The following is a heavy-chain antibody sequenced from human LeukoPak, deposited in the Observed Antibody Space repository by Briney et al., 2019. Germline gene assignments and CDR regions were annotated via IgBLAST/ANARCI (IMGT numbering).Heavy chain of an antibody. CDR2: IYYSGST. CDR3: ARDYGDYAYYFDY. V-gene: IGHV4-39*01. Sequence: SETLSLTCTVSGGSISSSSYYWGWIRQPPGKGLEWIGSIYYSGSTYSNPSLKSRVTISVDTSKNQFSLKLSSVTAADTAVYYCARDYGDYAYYFDYWGQGTLVTVSS. D-gene: IGHD4-17*01. CDR1: GGSISSSSYY. J-gene: IGHJ4*02.